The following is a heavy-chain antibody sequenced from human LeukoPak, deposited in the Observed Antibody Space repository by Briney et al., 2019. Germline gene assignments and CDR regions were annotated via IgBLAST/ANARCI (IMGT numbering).Heavy chain of an antibody. J-gene: IGHJ4*02. CDR2: IYYSGRT. CDR1: GGSISSSIYY. D-gene: IGHD5-24*01. Sequence: SETLSLTCTVSGGSISSSIYYWGWIRQPPAKGLEWIGSIYYSGRTYHNPSLKSRVTISVDTSKNQFSLKVRSVTAADTAVYYCARHRSAVEMATTLFGYWGQGTLVTVSS. CDR3: ARHRSAVEMATTLFGY. V-gene: IGHV4-39*01.